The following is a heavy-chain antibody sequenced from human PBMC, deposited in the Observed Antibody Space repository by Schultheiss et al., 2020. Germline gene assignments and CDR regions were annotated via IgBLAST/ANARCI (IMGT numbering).Heavy chain of an antibody. J-gene: IGHJ4*02. CDR1: GDSISSYY. Sequence: SETLSLTCGVSGDSISSYYWSWIRQPAGKGLEWIGRIYTSGSTNYNPSLKSRVTISVDTSKNQISLRMNSVTAADPAVYYCAAQADSGDFGSAYWGQGTLVTVSS. CDR2: IYTSGST. V-gene: IGHV4-4*07. D-gene: IGHD4-17*01. CDR3: AAQADSGDFGSAY.